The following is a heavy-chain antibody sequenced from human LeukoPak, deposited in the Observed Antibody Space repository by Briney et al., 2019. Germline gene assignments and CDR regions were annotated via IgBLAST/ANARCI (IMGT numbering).Heavy chain of an antibody. V-gene: IGHV3-30*02. CDR1: GFALSSYG. CDR2: IRYDGNSK. CDR3: TRDGDYYDTSGPDV. Sequence: GGSLRLSCGASGFALSSYGMHWVRQAPGKGLEWVAFIRYDGNSKYYVDSVKGRFTISRDNSKHTLYLQMNSLRAEDTAVYYCTRDGDYYDTSGPDVWGKGTTVTVSS. J-gene: IGHJ6*04. D-gene: IGHD3-22*01.